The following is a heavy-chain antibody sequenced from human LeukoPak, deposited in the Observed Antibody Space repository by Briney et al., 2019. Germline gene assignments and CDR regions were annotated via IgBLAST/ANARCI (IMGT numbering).Heavy chain of an antibody. CDR2: INPNSGGT. Sequence: ASVKVSCKASGYTFTGYYMHWVRQAPGQGLEWMGWINPNSGGTNYAQKFQGRVTMTRDTSISTAYMELSRLGSDDTAVYYCARDGVGIVVVPAEDWFDPWGQGTLVTVSS. D-gene: IGHD2-2*01. CDR3: ARDGVGIVVVPAEDWFDP. V-gene: IGHV1-2*02. CDR1: GYTFTGYY. J-gene: IGHJ5*02.